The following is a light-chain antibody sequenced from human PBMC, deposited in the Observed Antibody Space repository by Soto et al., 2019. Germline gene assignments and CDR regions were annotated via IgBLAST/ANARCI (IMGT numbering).Light chain of an antibody. Sequence: EIGMTQSPATLSVSPGERATLSCRASQSVSSNLAWYQQKPGQAPRLLIYGASTRATGITARFSGSGSGTEFTLTISTLQTEDFAVDDCQPYNNWPTTFGQGTKVDSK. CDR2: GAS. J-gene: IGKJ1*01. CDR1: QSVSSN. V-gene: IGKV3-15*01. CDR3: QPYNNWPTT.